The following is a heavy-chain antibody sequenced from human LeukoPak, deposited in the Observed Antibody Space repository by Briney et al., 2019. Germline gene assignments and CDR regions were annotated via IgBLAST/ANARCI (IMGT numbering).Heavy chain of an antibody. D-gene: IGHD3-3*01. J-gene: IGHJ4*02. CDR2: IYPGDSDT. CDR1: GYTFSSYW. CDR3: ARQNDFRLYY. V-gene: IGHV5-51*01. Sequence: GESLKISCKGSGYTFSSYWIGWVRQMPGKGLEWMGIIYPGDSDTRYSPSLQGQVTISVDTSIGTAYLQWSSLKASDTAIYYCARQNDFRLYYWVQGTLVTVSS.